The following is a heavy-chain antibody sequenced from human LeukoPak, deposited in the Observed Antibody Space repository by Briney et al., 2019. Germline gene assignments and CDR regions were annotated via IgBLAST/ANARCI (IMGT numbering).Heavy chain of an antibody. CDR3: VRADYNGGNPGSFDI. J-gene: IGHJ3*02. D-gene: IGHD2-8*01. CDR1: GYSISSDYY. V-gene: IGHV4-4*07. Sequence: SETLSLTCTVSGYSISSDYYWGWIRQPAGKGLEWIGRIYTSGSTNYNPSLKSRVTISVDTSKNQFSLTLNSVTAADTAVYYCVRADYNGGNPGSFDIWGRGTMVTVSS. CDR2: IYTSGST.